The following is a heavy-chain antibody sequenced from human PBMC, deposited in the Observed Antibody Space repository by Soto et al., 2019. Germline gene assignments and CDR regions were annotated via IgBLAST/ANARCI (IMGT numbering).Heavy chain of an antibody. V-gene: IGHV3-23*01. CDR3: AGFYGDYKYYFDY. J-gene: IGHJ4*02. Sequence: EVQLLESGGGLVQPGGSLRLSCAASGFTFSSYAMSWVRQAPGKGLEWVSAISGSGGSPYYADSVKGRFTISRDNSKNTLYLQMNSLRAEDTAVYYFAGFYGDYKYYFDYWGQGTLVTVSS. CDR1: GFTFSSYA. D-gene: IGHD4-17*01. CDR2: ISGSGGSP.